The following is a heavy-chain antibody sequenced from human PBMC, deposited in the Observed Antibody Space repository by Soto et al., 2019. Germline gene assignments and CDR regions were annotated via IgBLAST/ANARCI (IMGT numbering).Heavy chain of an antibody. CDR2: FWHDGTKI. V-gene: IGHV3-33*01. J-gene: IGHJ4*02. CDR1: GFTFTTYA. D-gene: IGHD5-12*01. Sequence: GGSLRLSCAASGFTFTTYAMHWVRQAPGKGLEWVALFWHDGTKIYYADSVRGRFTVSRDNSRNTLYLVMSSLRAEDTAVYYCARGVAPFDYWGRGTQVTVSS. CDR3: ARGVAPFDY.